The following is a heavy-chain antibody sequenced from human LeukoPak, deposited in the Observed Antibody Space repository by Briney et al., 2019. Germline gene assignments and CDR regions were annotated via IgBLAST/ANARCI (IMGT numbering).Heavy chain of an antibody. D-gene: IGHD2-8*01. Sequence: GGSLRLSCEASGFIFSSYVMGWVRQAPGKGLEWVSSISVGGGDTFTADSVKGRFTITRENSKNTLYLQMMGLRVEDTAIYYCAKLNLDEMAYFDSWGQGILVTVSS. CDR1: GFIFSSYV. CDR2: ISVGGGDT. J-gene: IGHJ4*02. V-gene: IGHV3-23*01. CDR3: AKLNLDEMAYFDS.